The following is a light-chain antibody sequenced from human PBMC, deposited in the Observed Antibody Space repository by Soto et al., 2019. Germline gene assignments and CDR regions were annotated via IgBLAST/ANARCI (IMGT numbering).Light chain of an antibody. CDR1: SGSIASNY. CDR3: QSYDSSNHSVV. CDR2: EDN. Sequence: NFMLTQPHSVSESPGKTVTISCTRSSGSIASNYVQWYQQRPGSAPTTVIYEDNQRPSGVPVRFSGSIDSSSNSASLTISGLKTEDEADYYCQSYDSSNHSVVFGGGTKVTVL. J-gene: IGLJ2*01. V-gene: IGLV6-57*04.